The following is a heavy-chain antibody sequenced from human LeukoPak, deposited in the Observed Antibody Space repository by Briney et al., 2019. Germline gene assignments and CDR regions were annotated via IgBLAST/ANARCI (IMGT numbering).Heavy chain of an antibody. Sequence: GGSLRLSCAASGFTFSSYAMSWVRQAPGKGLEWVSGISGSGDNTYYADSVKGRFTISRDNAKNSLYLQMNSLRAEDTAVYYCARVAVAGQYYFDYWGQGTLVTVSS. D-gene: IGHD6-19*01. V-gene: IGHV3-23*01. J-gene: IGHJ4*02. CDR1: GFTFSSYA. CDR3: ARVAVAGQYYFDY. CDR2: ISGSGDNT.